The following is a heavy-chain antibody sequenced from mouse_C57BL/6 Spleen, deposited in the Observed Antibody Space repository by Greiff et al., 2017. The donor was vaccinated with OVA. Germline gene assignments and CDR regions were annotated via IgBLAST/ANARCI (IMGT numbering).Heavy chain of an antibody. CDR2: ISDGGSYT. J-gene: IGHJ3*01. V-gene: IGHV5-4*01. CDR3: AREDYSNYEFAY. CDR1: GFTFSSYA. Sequence: EVQLVESGGGLVKPGGSLKLSCAASGFTFSSYAMSWVRQTPEKRLEWVATISDGGSYTYYPDNVKGRFTISRDNAKNNLYLQMSHLKSEDTAMYYCAREDYSNYEFAYWGQGTLVTVSA. D-gene: IGHD2-5*01.